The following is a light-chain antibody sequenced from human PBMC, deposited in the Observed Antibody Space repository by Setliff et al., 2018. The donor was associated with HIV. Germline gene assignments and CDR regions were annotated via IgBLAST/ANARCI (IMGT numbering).Light chain of an antibody. J-gene: IGLJ1*01. Sequence: QSVLTQSASVSGSPGQSITISCTGTSSDVNGYNYVSWYQQHPGKAPKLMIYEVSNRPSGVSNRFSGSKSGNTAYLTISGLQAEDEADYYCSSYTSSSTPYVFGTGTKVTVL. CDR1: SSDVNGYNY. V-gene: IGLV2-14*01. CDR3: SSYTSSSTPYV. CDR2: EVS.